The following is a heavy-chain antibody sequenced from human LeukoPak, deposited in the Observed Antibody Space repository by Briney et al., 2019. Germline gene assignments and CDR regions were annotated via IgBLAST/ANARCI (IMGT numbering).Heavy chain of an antibody. CDR2: INLSGGST. V-gene: IGHV1-46*01. CDR1: GYTFTSYY. CDR3: ARARSTNWFDP. J-gene: IGHJ5*02. Sequence: ASVKVSCKASGYTFTSYYMHWVRQAPGQGLELMGIINLSGGSTSYAQKFQGRVTMTRDMSTRPVYMELSSLRSEDTAVYYCARARSTNWFDPWGQGTLVTVSS.